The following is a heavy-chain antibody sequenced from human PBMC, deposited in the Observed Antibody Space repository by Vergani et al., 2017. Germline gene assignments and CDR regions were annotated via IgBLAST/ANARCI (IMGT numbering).Heavy chain of an antibody. J-gene: IGHJ6*02. Sequence: QVQLVQSGAEVKKPGASVKVSCKASGYTFTSYYMHWVRQAPGQGLEWMGIINPSGGSTSYAQKFQGRVTMTRDTSTSTVYMELSSLRSEDTAVYYCAREEKAGLRDYYYYYGMDVWGQGTTVTGSS. CDR3: AREEKAGLRDYYYYYGMDV. V-gene: IGHV1-46*01. CDR2: INPSGGST. D-gene: IGHD4-17*01. CDR1: GYTFTSYY.